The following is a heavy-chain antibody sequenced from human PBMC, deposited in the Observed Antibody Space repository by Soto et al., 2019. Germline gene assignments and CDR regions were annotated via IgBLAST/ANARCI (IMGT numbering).Heavy chain of an antibody. D-gene: IGHD4-17*01. J-gene: IGHJ4*02. CDR3: AKMTTVPYFDY. CDR2: IIPIFGTA. CDR1: GGTFSSYA. V-gene: IGHV1-69*13. Sequence: SVKVSCKASGGTFSSYASSWVRQAPGQGLEWMGGIIPIFGTANYAQKFQGRVTITADESTSTAYMELSSLRSEDTAVYYCAKMTTVPYFDYWGQGTLVTVSS.